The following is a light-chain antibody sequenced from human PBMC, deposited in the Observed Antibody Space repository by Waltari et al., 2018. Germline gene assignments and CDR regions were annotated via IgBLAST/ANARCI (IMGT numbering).Light chain of an antibody. CDR2: KVS. V-gene: IGKV2-30*02. CDR3: MQGSHWPGT. Sequence: DVVMTQSPLSLPVTLGQPASISCRSSQSLVHSDGNTYLNWFLQRPGQSPRRLIYKVSNRDSGVPDRISGSGSGTDFTLNISRVEAEDVGLYYCMQGSHWPGTFGQGTKVEVK. CDR1: QSLVHSDGNTY. J-gene: IGKJ1*01.